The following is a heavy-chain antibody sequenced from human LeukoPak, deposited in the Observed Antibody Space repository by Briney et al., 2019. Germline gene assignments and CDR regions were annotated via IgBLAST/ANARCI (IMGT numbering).Heavy chain of an antibody. Sequence: ASVKVSCKTSGYTFTSYHMHWVRQAPGQGLEWVAIIKSTGDTTVYAQKFQGRVTVTRDTSTSTVYMDLRSLSSEDTAVYYCVREDAHTYYFDFWGPGTLVTVSS. CDR2: IKSTGDTT. D-gene: IGHD2-2*01. J-gene: IGHJ4*02. CDR1: GYTFTSYH. CDR3: VREDAHTYYFDF. V-gene: IGHV1-46*01.